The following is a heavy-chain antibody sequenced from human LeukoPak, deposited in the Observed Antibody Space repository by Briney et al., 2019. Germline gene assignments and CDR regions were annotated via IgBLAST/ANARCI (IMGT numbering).Heavy chain of an antibody. Sequence: SETLSLTCTVSGGSISSSSYYWGWIRQPPGKGLEWIGSIFYSGSTYYNPSLKSRVTISVDTSKNQFSLKLTSVTAADTAVYYCAREPRYCGGGNCYRGGYMDVWGKGTTVTVSS. J-gene: IGHJ6*03. CDR2: IFYSGST. CDR3: AREPRYCGGGNCYRGGYMDV. D-gene: IGHD2-15*01. V-gene: IGHV4-39*07. CDR1: GGSISSSSYY.